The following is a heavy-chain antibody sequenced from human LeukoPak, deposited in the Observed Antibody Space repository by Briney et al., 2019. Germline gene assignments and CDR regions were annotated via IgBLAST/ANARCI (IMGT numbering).Heavy chain of an antibody. CDR3: ASRTPRGY. D-gene: IGHD3-16*01. Sequence: GGSLRLSCAASGFTFSSYSMNWVRQAPGKGLEWISYISSSSSTIYYADSVKGRFTISRDNAKNSLYLQMNSLRAEDTAVYYCASRTPRGYWGQGTLVTVSS. V-gene: IGHV3-48*01. CDR2: ISSSSSTI. CDR1: GFTFSSYS. J-gene: IGHJ4*02.